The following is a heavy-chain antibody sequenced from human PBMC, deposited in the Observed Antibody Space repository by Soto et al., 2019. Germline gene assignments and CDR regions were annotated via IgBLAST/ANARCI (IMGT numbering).Heavy chain of an antibody. D-gene: IGHD5-18*01. CDR2: INAGNGYT. CDR3: APGTAMVIVY. Sequence: ASVKVSCEASGYTFTRFAIHWVRQAPGQRLEWMGWINAGNGYTKYSQKFEDRVTINRDTSASTVYMELSSLRSEDTAVYYCAPGTAMVIVYWGRGTLVTVSS. J-gene: IGHJ4*02. V-gene: IGHV1-3*01. CDR1: GYTFTRFA.